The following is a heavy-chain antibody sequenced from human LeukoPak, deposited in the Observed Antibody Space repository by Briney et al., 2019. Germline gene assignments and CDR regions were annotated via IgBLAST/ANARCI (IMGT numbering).Heavy chain of an antibody. Sequence: PSETLSLTCTVSGGSISSYYWSWIRQPPGKGLEWIGYIYYSGSANYNPSLKSRVTISVDTSKNQFSLKLSSVTAADTAVYYCARGVNYYFDYWGQGTLVTVSS. CDR2: IYYSGSA. D-gene: IGHD4-23*01. J-gene: IGHJ4*02. CDR1: GGSISSYY. CDR3: ARGVNYYFDY. V-gene: IGHV4-59*12.